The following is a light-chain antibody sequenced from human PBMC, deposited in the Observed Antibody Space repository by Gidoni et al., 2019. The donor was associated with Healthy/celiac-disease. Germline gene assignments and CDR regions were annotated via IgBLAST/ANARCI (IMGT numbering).Light chain of an antibody. CDR3: QSYDSSLSALYV. J-gene: IGLJ1*01. CDR2: GNS. Sequence: QSVLTQPPSVSGAPGQRVTISCTGSSSNIGAGYDVPWYPQLAGTAPKLLIYGNSNPASGVPDRFSGSKSGTSASLAITGLQAEDEADYYCQSYDSSLSALYVFGTGTKVTVL. V-gene: IGLV1-40*01. CDR1: SSNIGAGYD.